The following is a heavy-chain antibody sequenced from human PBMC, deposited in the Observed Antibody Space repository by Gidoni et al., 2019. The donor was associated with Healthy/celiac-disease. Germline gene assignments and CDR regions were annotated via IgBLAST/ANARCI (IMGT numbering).Heavy chain of an antibody. Sequence: QVQLVQSGAEVKKPGASVKVSCKASGYTFTGYYMHWVRQAPGQGLEWLGWINPNSGGTNYAQKFQGRVTMTRDTSISTAYMELSRLRSDDTAVYYCAREGVGTGYSSGSSDYWGQGTLVTVSS. D-gene: IGHD6-19*01. CDR1: GYTFTGYY. J-gene: IGHJ4*02. CDR3: AREGVGTGYSSGSSDY. V-gene: IGHV1-2*02. CDR2: INPNSGGT.